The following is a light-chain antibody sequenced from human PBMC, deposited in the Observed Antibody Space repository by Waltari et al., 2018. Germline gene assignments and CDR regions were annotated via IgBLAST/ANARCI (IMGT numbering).Light chain of an antibody. CDR1: QSLLHSNGYHY. CDR3: MRVLQTPRT. V-gene: IGKV2-28*01. CDR2: LGS. Sequence: DIVMTQSPLSLLVTPGEPASISCRSSQSLLHSNGYHYLDWYLQKLGQSPQILINLGSNRASGVRDRVSGSGSGTDFTLKISRVEAEDVVVYYLMRVLQTPRTFCQGTKVEIK. J-gene: IGKJ1*01.